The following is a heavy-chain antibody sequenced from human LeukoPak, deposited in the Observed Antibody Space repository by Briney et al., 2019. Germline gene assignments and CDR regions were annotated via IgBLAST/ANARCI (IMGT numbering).Heavy chain of an antibody. V-gene: IGHV3-21*01. CDR1: GFTFSTYS. CDR2: ISSGTTNI. CDR3: ARDRVVGATNDAFDI. J-gene: IGHJ3*02. D-gene: IGHD1-26*01. Sequence: GRSLRLSCAPSGFTFSTYSMTWVRQAPGRGLEWVSSISSGTTNISYADSVEGRFTISRDNAKNSLYLQMISLRAEDTAMYYCARDRVVGATNDAFDIWGQGTMVTVSS.